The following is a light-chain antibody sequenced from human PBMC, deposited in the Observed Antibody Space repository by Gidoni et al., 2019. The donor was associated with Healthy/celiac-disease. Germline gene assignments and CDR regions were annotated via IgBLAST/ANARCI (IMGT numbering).Light chain of an antibody. V-gene: IGKV1-39*01. CDR2: AAS. CDR1: QSISSY. Sequence: DIQMTQSPSSLSASVGDRVTITCGASQSISSYLNWYQQKPGQAPKLLIYAASSLQSGVPSRFSGSGSGTDFTLTISSLQPEDFATYYCQQCYSTPGTFGQGTKVEIK. CDR3: QQCYSTPGT. J-gene: IGKJ1*01.